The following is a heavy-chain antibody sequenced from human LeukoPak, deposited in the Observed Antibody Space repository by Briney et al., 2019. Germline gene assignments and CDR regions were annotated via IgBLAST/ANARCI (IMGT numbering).Heavy chain of an antibody. CDR2: ISISSSTI. Sequence: GGSLRLSCAASGFTFSSYSMNWVRQAPGKGLEWVSYISISSSTIYYADSVKGRFTIYRDNANTALYLQINSPRAVDTAVYYCARGSKYLWFDPWGQGTLVTVSS. CDR3: ARGSKYLWFDP. V-gene: IGHV3-48*01. J-gene: IGHJ5*02. D-gene: IGHD2-2*01. CDR1: GFTFSSYS.